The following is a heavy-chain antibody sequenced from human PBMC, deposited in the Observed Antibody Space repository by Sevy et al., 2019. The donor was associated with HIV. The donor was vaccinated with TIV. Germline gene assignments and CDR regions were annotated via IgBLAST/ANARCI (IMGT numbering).Heavy chain of an antibody. CDR2: INSDGSST. D-gene: IGHD2-2*02. CDR3: ARLRYCSSTSCYTYYGADVFDI. J-gene: IGHJ3*02. Sequence: GGSLRLSCAASGFTFSSYWMHWVRQAPGKGLVWVSRINSDGSSTSYADSVKGRFTISRDNAKNTLYLQMNSLRAEDTAVYYCARLRYCSSTSCYTYYGADVFDIWGQGTMVTVSS. CDR1: GFTFSSYW. V-gene: IGHV3-74*01.